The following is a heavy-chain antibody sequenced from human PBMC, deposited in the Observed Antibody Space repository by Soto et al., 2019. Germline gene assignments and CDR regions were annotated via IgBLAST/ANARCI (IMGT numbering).Heavy chain of an antibody. CDR1: GYTFTNYY. V-gene: IGHV1-46*01. Sequence: GASVQVSCKASGYTFTNYYMHWVRQAPGQGLEWMGIINPSGGSTSYAQKFQGRVTMTRDTSTSTVYMELSSLRSEDTAVYYCAKDESIAAAPFDPWGQGSLVTVSS. CDR3: AKDESIAAAPFDP. D-gene: IGHD6-25*01. CDR2: INPSGGST. J-gene: IGHJ5*02.